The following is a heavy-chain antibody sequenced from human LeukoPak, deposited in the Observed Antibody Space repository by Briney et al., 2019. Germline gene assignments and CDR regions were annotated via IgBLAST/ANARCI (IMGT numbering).Heavy chain of an antibody. J-gene: IGHJ3*02. CDR2: IYSGDNT. Sequence: GESLRLSCAASGFTVSSNYMSWVRHAPGKGLEGFSIIYSGDNTYYADSVKGRFTISRDNSKNTLYLQMHSLRAEDTAVYYCAREMAAPQNIWGQGTLVTVSS. V-gene: IGHV3-53*01. D-gene: IGHD5-24*01. CDR1: GFTVSSNY. CDR3: AREMAAPQNI.